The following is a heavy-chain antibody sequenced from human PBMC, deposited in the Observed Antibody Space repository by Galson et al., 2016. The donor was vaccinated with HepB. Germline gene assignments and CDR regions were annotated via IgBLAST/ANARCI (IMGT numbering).Heavy chain of an antibody. V-gene: IGHV3-53*01. Sequence: LRLSCAASGFTVSSNYMSWVRQAPGKGLEWVSVIYSGGSTFYADSVKGRFTISRDNSNNTLYLQMNSLRAEDTAVYYCARPSIVAAGGYWGQGTLVTVSS. D-gene: IGHD6-13*01. CDR2: IYSGGST. CDR1: GFTVSSNY. J-gene: IGHJ4*02. CDR3: ARPSIVAAGGY.